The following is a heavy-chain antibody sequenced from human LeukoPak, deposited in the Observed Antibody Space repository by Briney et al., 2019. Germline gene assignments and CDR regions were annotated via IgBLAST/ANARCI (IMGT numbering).Heavy chain of an antibody. V-gene: IGHV4-39*07. CDR3: ARAFSYYGSGSYGPWFDP. CDR2: IYYSGST. Sequence: NPSETLSLTCTVSGGSISSSSYYWGWIRQPPGKGLEWIGSIYYSGSTYYNPSLKSRVTISVDTSKNQFSLKLSSVTAADTAVYYCARAFSYYGSGSYGPWFDPWGQGTLVTVSS. CDR1: GGSISSSSYY. D-gene: IGHD3-10*01. J-gene: IGHJ5*02.